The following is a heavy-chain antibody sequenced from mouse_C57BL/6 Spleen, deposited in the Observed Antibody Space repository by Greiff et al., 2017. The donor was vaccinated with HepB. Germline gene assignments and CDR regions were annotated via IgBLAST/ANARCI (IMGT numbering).Heavy chain of an antibody. V-gene: IGHV1-82*01. Sequence: QVQLKQSGPELVKPGASVKISCKPSAYASSSSWMNWVKQRPGKGLEWIGRIYPGDGDTNYNGKFKGKATLTADKSSSTAYMQLSSLTSEDSAVYFCASQDYYGSIFAYWGQGTLVTVSA. CDR1: AYASSSSW. D-gene: IGHD1-1*01. J-gene: IGHJ3*01. CDR2: IYPGDGDT. CDR3: ASQDYYGSIFAY.